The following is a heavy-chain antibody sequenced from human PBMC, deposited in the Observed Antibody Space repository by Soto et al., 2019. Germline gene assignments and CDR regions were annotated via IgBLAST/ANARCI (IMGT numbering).Heavy chain of an antibody. CDR3: ARDRSNSPDYFDY. J-gene: IGHJ4*02. CDR2: IYYNGRT. CDR1: GGSISSDDYY. Sequence: SETLSLTCTVSGGSISSDDYYWSWIRQPPGKGLEWIGYIYYNGRTDYNPSLKSRVIISIDTSKNQFSLNLNSVSAADTAVYYCARDRSNSPDYFDYWGQGPPVTVSS. D-gene: IGHD6-6*01. V-gene: IGHV4-30-4*01.